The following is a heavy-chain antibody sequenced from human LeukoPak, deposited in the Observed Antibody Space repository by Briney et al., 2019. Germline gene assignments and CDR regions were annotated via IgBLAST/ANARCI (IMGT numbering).Heavy chain of an antibody. Sequence: SETLSLSCAVYGGSFSGYYWSWIRQPPGKGLEWIGEINHSGSTNYNPSLKSRVTISVDTSKNQFSLKLSSVTAADTVVYYCARGRKGGYDSSGYSVLDYWGQGTLVTVSS. CDR3: ARGRKGGYDSSGYSVLDY. V-gene: IGHV4-34*01. J-gene: IGHJ4*02. D-gene: IGHD3-22*01. CDR1: GGSFSGYY. CDR2: INHSGST.